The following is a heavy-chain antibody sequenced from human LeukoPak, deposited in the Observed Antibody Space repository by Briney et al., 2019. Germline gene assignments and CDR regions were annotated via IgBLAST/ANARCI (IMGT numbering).Heavy chain of an antibody. CDR1: GFTFSSYS. CDR2: ISVSGGST. D-gene: IGHD6-6*01. V-gene: IGHV3-23*01. CDR3: AKEFRPGFDY. Sequence: GGSLRLSGAASGFTFSSYSMSWVRQAPGKGLEWVSAISVSGGSTKYADSVKGRFTISRDNSKNTLYLQMNSLRAEDTAIYYCAKEFRPGFDYWGQGTLVTVSS. J-gene: IGHJ4*02.